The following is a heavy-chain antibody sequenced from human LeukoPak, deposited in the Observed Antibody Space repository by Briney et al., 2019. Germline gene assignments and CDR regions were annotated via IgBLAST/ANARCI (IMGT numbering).Heavy chain of an antibody. CDR2: IYPGDSET. J-gene: IGHJ2*01. V-gene: IGHV5-51*01. CDR3: ARRPSGLGDYWYFDL. Sequence: GESLKISCKGSGYSFTSYWIGWVRQMPGKGLEWVGIIYPGDSETRYSPSFQGQVTISADKSISTAYLQWSSLKASDTAMYYCARRPSGLGDYWYFDLWGRGTLVTVSS. D-gene: IGHD4-17*01. CDR1: GYSFTSYW.